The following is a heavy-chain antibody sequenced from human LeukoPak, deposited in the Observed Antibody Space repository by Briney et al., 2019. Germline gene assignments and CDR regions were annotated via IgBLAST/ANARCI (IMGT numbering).Heavy chain of an antibody. Sequence: QPGGSLRLSGAASGFTFSSYWMSWVRQAPGKGLEWVANIKQDGSEKYYVDSVKGRFTISRDNSKNTLYLQMNSLRAEDTAVYYCARPWSIYQLLIDFWGQGTLVTVSS. CDR1: GFTFSSYW. V-gene: IGHV3-7*03. J-gene: IGHJ4*02. D-gene: IGHD2-2*01. CDR3: ARPWSIYQLLIDF. CDR2: IKQDGSEK.